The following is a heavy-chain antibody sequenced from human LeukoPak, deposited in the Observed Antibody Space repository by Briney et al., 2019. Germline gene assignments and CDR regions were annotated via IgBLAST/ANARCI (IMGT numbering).Heavy chain of an antibody. V-gene: IGHV4-34*01. CDR3: ARPLYYGSGSSGDY. CDR1: GGSFSGYY. D-gene: IGHD3-10*01. J-gene: IGHJ4*02. Sequence: SETLSLTCAVYGGSFSGYYWSWIRQPPGKGLEWIGEINHNGSTNYNPSLKSRVTISVDTSKNQFSLKLSSVTAADTAVYYCARPLYYGSGSSGDYWGQGTLVTVSS. CDR2: INHNGST.